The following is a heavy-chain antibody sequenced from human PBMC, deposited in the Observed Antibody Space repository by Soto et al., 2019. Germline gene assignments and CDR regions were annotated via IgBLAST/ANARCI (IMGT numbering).Heavy chain of an antibody. CDR1: GFTFTSYG. CDR2: IWANGNSK. CDR3: ASVLGGRFYVVDY. V-gene: IGHV3-33*01. J-gene: IGHJ4*02. Sequence: QAQLVESGGGVVQPGRSLRLSCAASGFTFTSYGMHWVRQAPGKGLEWVALIWANGNSKFYEDSVKGRVTISRDNSKSTLYLQMNSLRAEDTAVYYCASVLGGRFYVVDYWGQGTLVPVSS. D-gene: IGHD1-26*01.